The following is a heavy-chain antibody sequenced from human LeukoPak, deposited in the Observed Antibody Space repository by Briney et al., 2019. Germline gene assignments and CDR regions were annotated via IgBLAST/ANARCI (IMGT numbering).Heavy chain of an antibody. D-gene: IGHD3-10*01. V-gene: IGHV3-30-3*01. CDR2: ISSDGSTE. CDR1: GFTFTSYA. J-gene: IGHJ4*02. Sequence: GGSLRLSCAGSGFTFTSYAVHWVRQAPGKRLEWVAFISSDGSTEHYADSVKGRFTLSRDNSKNTVSLQMNSLGAEDTAVYYCARGNGSGSFLIDYWGQGTLVTVSS. CDR3: ARGNGSGSFLIDY.